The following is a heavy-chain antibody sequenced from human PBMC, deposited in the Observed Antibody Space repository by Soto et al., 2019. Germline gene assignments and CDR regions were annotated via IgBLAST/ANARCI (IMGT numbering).Heavy chain of an antibody. V-gene: IGHV1-69*01. CDR1: GGTFSRYA. D-gene: IGHD1-26*01. J-gene: IGHJ5*02. CDR2: IIPIFGTA. CDR3: ARAIVGPTTTGWLAH. Sequence: QVQLVQSGAEVKKPGSSVKVSCKASGGTFSRYAISWVRQAPGQGLEWMGGIIPIFGTANYAQKFQGRVTITADESTSTAYMYLSSLRFEDTAVYYCARAIVGPTTTGWLAHWGQGTLVTVSS.